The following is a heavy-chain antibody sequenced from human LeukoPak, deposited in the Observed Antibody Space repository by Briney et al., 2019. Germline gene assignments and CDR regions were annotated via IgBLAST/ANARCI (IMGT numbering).Heavy chain of an antibody. Sequence: GGSLGLSCAASGFTFSSYSMNWVRQAPGKGLEWVSSISSSSSYIYYADSVKGRFTISRDNAKNSLYLQMNSLRAEDTAVYYCARDRTYRNWFDPWGQGTLVTVSS. CDR1: GFTFSSYS. CDR2: ISSSSSYI. J-gene: IGHJ5*02. D-gene: IGHD3-16*01. CDR3: ARDRTYRNWFDP. V-gene: IGHV3-21*01.